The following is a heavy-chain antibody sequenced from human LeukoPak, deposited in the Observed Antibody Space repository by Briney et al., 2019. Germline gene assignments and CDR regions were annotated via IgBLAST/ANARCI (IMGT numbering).Heavy chain of an antibody. CDR3: ARDPFGESSY. CDR1: GFTFSSYW. CDR2: IKGDGSST. Sequence: PGGSLRLSCAASGFTFSSYWMHWVRQAPGKGLVWVSRIKGDGSSTSYADSVKGRFTISRDNGMNTLYLQMNSLRAEDTAVYYCARDPFGESSYWGRGILVTVSS. J-gene: IGHJ4*02. V-gene: IGHV3-74*01. D-gene: IGHD3-16*02.